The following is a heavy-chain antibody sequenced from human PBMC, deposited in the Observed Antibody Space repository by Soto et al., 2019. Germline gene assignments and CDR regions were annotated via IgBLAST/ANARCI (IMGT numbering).Heavy chain of an antibody. CDR3: ARDDYYDSSGSGY. CDR1: GYTFTGYY. D-gene: IGHD3-22*01. Sequence: ASVKVSCKASGYTFTGYYMHRVRQAPGQGLEWMGWINPNSGGTNYAQKFQGRVTMTRDTSISTAYMELSRLRSDDTAVYYCARDDYYDSSGSGYWGQGTLVTVSS. J-gene: IGHJ4*02. V-gene: IGHV1-2*02. CDR2: INPNSGGT.